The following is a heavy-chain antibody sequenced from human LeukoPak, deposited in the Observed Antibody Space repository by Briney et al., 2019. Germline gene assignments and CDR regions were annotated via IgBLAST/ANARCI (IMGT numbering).Heavy chain of an antibody. J-gene: IGHJ4*02. CDR2: INHSGST. CDR3: ASSSRWYADY. Sequence: SETLSLTCAVYGGSFSGYYWSCIRQPPGKGLEWIGEINHSGSTNYNPSLKSRVTISVDTPKNQFSLKLSSVTAADTAVYYCASSSRWYADYWGQGTLVTVSS. D-gene: IGHD6-13*01. V-gene: IGHV4-34*01. CDR1: GGSFSGYY.